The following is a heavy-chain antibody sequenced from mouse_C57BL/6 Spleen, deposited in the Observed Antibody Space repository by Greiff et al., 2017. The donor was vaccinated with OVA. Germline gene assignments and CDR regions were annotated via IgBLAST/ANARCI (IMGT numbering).Heavy chain of an antibody. CDR3: ARGGGYFDV. J-gene: IGHJ1*03. CDR2: IDPSDSYT. Sequence: VQLQQPGAELVKPGASVKLSCKASGYTFTSYWMQWVKQRPGQGLEWIGEIDPSDSYTNYNQKFKGKATLTVDTSSSTAYMQLSSLTSEDSAVYYGARGGGYFDVWGTGTTVTVSS. V-gene: IGHV1-50*01. CDR1: GYTFTSYW.